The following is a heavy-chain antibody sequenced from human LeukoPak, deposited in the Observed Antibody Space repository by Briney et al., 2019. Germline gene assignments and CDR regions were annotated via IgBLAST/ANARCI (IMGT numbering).Heavy chain of an antibody. CDR3: AKEQTPAVTTLQHFHDY. Sequence: GGSLRLSCAASGFTFNNYGMTWVRRAPGKGLEWVSATVGSGHRTFYADSVKGRFTVSRDNSKNTLYLQMNSLRVEDTAVYYCAKEQTPAVTTLQHFHDYWGQGTPVTVSS. D-gene: IGHD4-17*01. CDR1: GFTFNNYG. J-gene: IGHJ4*02. CDR2: TVGSGHRT. V-gene: IGHV3-23*01.